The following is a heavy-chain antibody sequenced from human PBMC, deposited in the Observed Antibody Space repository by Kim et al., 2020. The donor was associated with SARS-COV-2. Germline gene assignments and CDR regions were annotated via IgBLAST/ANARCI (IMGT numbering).Heavy chain of an antibody. CDR3: AKGRSSGKVDWFDP. J-gene: IGHJ5*02. V-gene: IGHV3-23*01. D-gene: IGHD5-12*01. CDR1: GFIFSSYA. Sequence: GGSLRLSCAASGFIFSSYAMTWVRQAPGKGLEWVSSTTGSGVGTYYAVSVKGRFTISRDNSRNAVSLQMNTLTVNDTAVYYCAKGRSSGKVDWFDPWGQGTLVAVAS. CDR2: TTGSGVGT.